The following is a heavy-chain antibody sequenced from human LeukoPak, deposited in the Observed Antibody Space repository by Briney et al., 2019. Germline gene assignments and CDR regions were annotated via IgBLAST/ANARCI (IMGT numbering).Heavy chain of an antibody. CDR1: GVTVSSNF. Sequence: GGSLRLSCAASGVTVSSNFMTWVRQAPGKGLEWVSGITGSGGITYYTDSVKGRFTISRDNSKNTLYLQMDSLRTEDTAMYYCAKRDYYETSDFYPLFDYWGQGTLVTVSS. D-gene: IGHD3-22*01. CDR3: AKRDYYETSDFYPLFDY. CDR2: ITGSGGIT. V-gene: IGHV3-23*01. J-gene: IGHJ4*02.